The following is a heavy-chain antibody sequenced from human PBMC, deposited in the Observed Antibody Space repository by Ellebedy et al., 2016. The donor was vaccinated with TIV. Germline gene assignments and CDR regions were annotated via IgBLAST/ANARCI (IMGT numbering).Heavy chain of an antibody. V-gene: IGHV4-39*01. J-gene: IGHJ4*02. CDR3: VRHPTLGTLDY. D-gene: IGHD3-16*01. CDR2: VYFIGRT. Sequence: MPSETLSLTCTVSDGSITSGSYYWAWIRQPPGKGLEWVGNVYFIGRTNYNPSLKSRVTISVDTSKNQFSLKLTSVTAADTAVYYCVRHPTLGTLDYWGQGAQVTVSS. CDR1: DGSITSGSYY.